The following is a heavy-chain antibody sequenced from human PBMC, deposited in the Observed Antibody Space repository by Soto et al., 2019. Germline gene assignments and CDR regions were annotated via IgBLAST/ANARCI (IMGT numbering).Heavy chain of an antibody. D-gene: IGHD4-4*01. Sequence: GGSLRLSCAASGFTFSSYWLSWVRQAPGTGLEWVANIKEDGGRAYYVDSVKGRFTISRDNAKNSLYLQMNNLRAEDTTVYYCASPLGARWLQYCPAYWGQGTLVTVSS. J-gene: IGHJ4*02. CDR2: IKEDGGRA. CDR1: GFTFSSYW. CDR3: ASPLGARWLQYCPAY. V-gene: IGHV3-7*03.